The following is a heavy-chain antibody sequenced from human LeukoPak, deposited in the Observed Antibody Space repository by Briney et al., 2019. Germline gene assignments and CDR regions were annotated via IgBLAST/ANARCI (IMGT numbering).Heavy chain of an antibody. CDR2: IIPIFGTA. J-gene: IGHJ5*02. CDR1: GGTFSSYA. Sequence: SVKVSCKASGGTFSSYAISWVRQAPGQGLEWMGGIIPIFGTANYAQKFQGRVTITADESTSTAYMELSSLRSEDTAVYYCARVRLITIFGVNNWFDPWGQGTLVTVSS. D-gene: IGHD3-3*01. V-gene: IGHV1-69*13. CDR3: ARVRLITIFGVNNWFDP.